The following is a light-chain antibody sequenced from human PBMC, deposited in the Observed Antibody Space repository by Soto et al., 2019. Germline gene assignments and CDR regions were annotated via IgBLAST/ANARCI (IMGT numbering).Light chain of an antibody. CDR3: GSWDSSLSAYV. J-gene: IGLJ1*01. CDR1: SSNIGGNS. Sequence: QSVLTQPPSVSAAPGQKVTISCSESSSNIGGNSVSWYQQLPGTAPKLLIYDDNKRPSGIPDRFSGSKSGTSATLGITGFQTWDEADYYCGSWDSSLSAYVFGTGTKVNVL. V-gene: IGLV1-51*01. CDR2: DDN.